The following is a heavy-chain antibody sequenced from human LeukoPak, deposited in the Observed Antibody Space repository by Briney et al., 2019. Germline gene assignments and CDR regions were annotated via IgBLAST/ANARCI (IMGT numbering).Heavy chain of an antibody. Sequence: ASVKVSCKASGGTFSSYAISWVRQAPGQGLEWMGGIIPTFGTANYAQKFQGRVTITTDESTSTAYMELSSLRSEDTAVYYCATRGHPGGDYYYYMDVWGKGTTVTVSS. CDR3: ATRGHPGGDYYYYMDV. J-gene: IGHJ6*03. D-gene: IGHD3-16*01. CDR1: GGTFSSYA. CDR2: IIPTFGTA. V-gene: IGHV1-69*05.